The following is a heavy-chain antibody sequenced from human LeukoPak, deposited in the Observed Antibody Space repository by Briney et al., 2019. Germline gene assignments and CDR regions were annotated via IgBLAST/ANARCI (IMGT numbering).Heavy chain of an antibody. J-gene: IGHJ4*02. CDR2: INHSGST. CDR3: ARAPSYERFDY. V-gene: IGHV4-34*01. D-gene: IGHD5-12*01. Sequence: SETLSLTCAVYGGSFSGYYWSWIRQPPGKGLEWIGEINHSGSTNYNPSLKSRVTMSVDTSKYQFSLKVRSVTAADTAVYYCARAPSYERFDYWGQGTLVTVSS. CDR1: GGSFSGYY.